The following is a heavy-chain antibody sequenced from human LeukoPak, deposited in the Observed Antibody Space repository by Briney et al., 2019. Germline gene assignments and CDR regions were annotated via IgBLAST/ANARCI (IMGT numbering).Heavy chain of an antibody. CDR2: IIPIFGTA. D-gene: IGHD1-26*01. Sequence: ASVKVSCKASGGTFSSYAISWVRQAPGQGLEWMGGIIPIFGTANYAQKFQGRVTITTAESTSTAYMELSSLRSEDTAVYYCASPRGTAYSGSYYLGFDYWGQGALVTVSS. V-gene: IGHV1-69*05. CDR3: ASPRGTAYSGSYYLGFDY. J-gene: IGHJ4*02. CDR1: GGTFSSYA.